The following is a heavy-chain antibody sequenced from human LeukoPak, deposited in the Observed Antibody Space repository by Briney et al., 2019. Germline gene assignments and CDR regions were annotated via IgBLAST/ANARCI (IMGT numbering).Heavy chain of an antibody. V-gene: IGHV3-30-3*01. Sequence: GGSLRLSCAASGFTLSSYAMHWVRQAPGKGLEWVAVISYDGSNKYYADSVKGRFTISRDNSKNTLYLQMNSLRAEDTAVYYCARGQNKCLGHWGQGTLVTVSS. CDR3: ARGQNKCLGH. CDR1: GFTLSSYA. CDR2: ISYDGSNK. D-gene: IGHD2/OR15-2a*01. J-gene: IGHJ4*02.